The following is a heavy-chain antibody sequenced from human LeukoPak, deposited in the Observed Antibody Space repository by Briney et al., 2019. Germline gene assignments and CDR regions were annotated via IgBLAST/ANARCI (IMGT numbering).Heavy chain of an antibody. CDR1: GGSISSSNYY. J-gene: IGHJ4*02. CDR2: IYYRGNT. V-gene: IGHV4-39*01. Sequence: SETLSLTCTVSGGSISSSNYYWDWIRQPPGKGLEWVGNIYYRGNTFYNPSLRSRATISVDTSKNQFSLKLSSVTAADTAVYYCARQDGRGRPNAFDYWGQGILVTVSS. D-gene: IGHD5-24*01. CDR3: ARQDGRGRPNAFDY.